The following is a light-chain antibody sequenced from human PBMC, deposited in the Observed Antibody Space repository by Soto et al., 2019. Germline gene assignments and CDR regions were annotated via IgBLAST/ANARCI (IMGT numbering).Light chain of an antibody. CDR1: QGIYSR. CDR2: ATS. J-gene: IGKJ1*01. V-gene: IGKV1-12*01. CDR3: QQYGSSPWT. Sequence: DIRMNHSPASVSAYVGDTVTITCRASQGIYSRLAWYQQKPGKAPELLIYATSTLQNGVPSRFSGSGFGTDFTLTISRLEPEDFAVYYCQQYGSSPWTFGQVTKVDIK.